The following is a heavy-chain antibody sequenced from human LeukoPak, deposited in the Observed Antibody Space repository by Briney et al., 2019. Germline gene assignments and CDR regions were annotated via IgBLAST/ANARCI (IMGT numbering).Heavy chain of an antibody. CDR2: IYYRGST. Sequence: PSETLSLTCTVSGGSISSYYWSWIRQPQGQGLEWIGYIYYRGSTNYRPPLKSRVTISVDTSKNQFSLKLSSVTAADTAVYYCAGGRRWLQSFDYWGQGTLVTVSS. J-gene: IGHJ4*02. D-gene: IGHD5-24*01. V-gene: IGHV4-59*01. CDR1: GGSISSYY. CDR3: AGGRRWLQSFDY.